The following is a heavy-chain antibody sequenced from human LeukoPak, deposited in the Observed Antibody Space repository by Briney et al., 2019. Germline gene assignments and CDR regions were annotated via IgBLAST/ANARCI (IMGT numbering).Heavy chain of an antibody. CDR1: GGSISSYC. CDR3: ARVSNRDILTGYYMGIDY. V-gene: IGHV4-59*01. CDR2: SYYSGST. J-gene: IGHJ4*02. D-gene: IGHD3-9*01. Sequence: SETLSLTCTVSGGSISSYCWSWIRQPPGKGLEWIGYSYYSGSTNYNPSLKSRVTISVDTSKNQFSLKLSSVTAADTAVYYCARVSNRDILTGYYMGIDYWGQGTLVTVSS.